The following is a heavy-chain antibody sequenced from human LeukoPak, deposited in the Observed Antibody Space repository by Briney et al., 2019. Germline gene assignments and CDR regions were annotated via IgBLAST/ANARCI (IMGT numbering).Heavy chain of an antibody. CDR2: ISYDGSNK. CDR1: GFTFSSYG. CDR3: AKEGGSYSYYYYYGMDV. Sequence: PGGSLRLSCAASGFTFSSYGMHWVRQAPGKGLEWVAVISYDGSNKYYADSVKGRFTISRDNSKNTLYLQMNSLRVEDTAVYYCAKEGGSYSYYYYYGMDVWGQGTTVTVSS. V-gene: IGHV3-30*18. D-gene: IGHD1-26*01. J-gene: IGHJ6*02.